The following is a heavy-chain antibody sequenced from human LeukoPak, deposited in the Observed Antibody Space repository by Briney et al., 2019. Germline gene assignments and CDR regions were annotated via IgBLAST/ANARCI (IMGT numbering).Heavy chain of an antibody. J-gene: IGHJ6*02. V-gene: IGHV1-18*01. Sequence: AASVKVSCKASGYTFTSYGTSWVRQAPGQGLEWMGWISAYNGNTNYAQKLQGRVTMTTDTSTSTAYMELRSLRSDDTAVYYCAGDQKYSSSWYSDYYYGMDVWGQGTTVTVSS. CDR3: AGDQKYSSSWYSDYYYGMDV. CDR2: ISAYNGNT. D-gene: IGHD6-13*01. CDR1: GYTFTSYG.